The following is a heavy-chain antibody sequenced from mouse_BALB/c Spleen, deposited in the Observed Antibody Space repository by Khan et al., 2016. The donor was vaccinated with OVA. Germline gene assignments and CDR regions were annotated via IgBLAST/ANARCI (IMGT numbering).Heavy chain of an antibody. CDR1: GFTFSDYY. CDR3: ARGFYGGAFTY. D-gene: IGHD1-1*02. Sequence: EVELVESGGGLVKPGGSLKLSCAASGFTFSDYYMYWVRQTPEKRLEWFATIGDGGSYTYYTDSVKGRFTISRDDVKNNLYLQMSSLKSEDTAMYCCARGFYGGAFTYWGQGTLVTVSA. CDR2: IGDGGSYT. V-gene: IGHV5-4*02. J-gene: IGHJ3*01.